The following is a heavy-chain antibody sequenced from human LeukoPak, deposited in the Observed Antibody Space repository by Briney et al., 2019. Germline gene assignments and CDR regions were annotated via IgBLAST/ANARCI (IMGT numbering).Heavy chain of an antibody. D-gene: IGHD3-10*01. CDR1: GYTFTGYY. Sequence: ASVKVSCKASGYTFTGYYMHWVRQAPGQGLEWMGWINPNSGGTNYAQKFQGRVTMTRDTSISTAYMELSRLRSDDTAVYHCARDGSGITMVRGVPVYYYYMDVWGKGTTVTVSS. J-gene: IGHJ6*03. CDR3: ARDGSGITMVRGVPVYYYYMDV. CDR2: INPNSGGT. V-gene: IGHV1-2*02.